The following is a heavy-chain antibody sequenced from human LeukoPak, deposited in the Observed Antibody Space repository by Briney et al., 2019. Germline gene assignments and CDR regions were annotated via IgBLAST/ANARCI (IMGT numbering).Heavy chain of an antibody. J-gene: IGHJ4*02. Sequence: GGSLRLSCAASGFTFSSYAMSWVRQAPGKGLEWVSAISGSGGSTYYADSVKGRFTISRDNSKNTPYLQMNSLRAEDTAVYYCAKDRGYYGSEPPEKGYWGQGTLVTVSS. CDR2: ISGSGGST. D-gene: IGHD3-10*01. CDR3: AKDRGYYGSEPPEKGY. V-gene: IGHV3-23*01. CDR1: GFTFSSYA.